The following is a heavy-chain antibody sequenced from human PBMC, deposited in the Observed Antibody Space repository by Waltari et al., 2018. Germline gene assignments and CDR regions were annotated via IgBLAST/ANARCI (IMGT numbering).Heavy chain of an antibody. Sequence: EVQLVESGGGLIQPGGCLRLSCRASAFIVSSNYMSWVGHAAGRGLEWVSLIYSGGSTYYADAVKGRFTISRDNSKNTLYLQMDSLSVEDTAVYYCARWQQWPVRAFDYWGQGTLVTVSS. CDR3: ARWQQWPVRAFDY. J-gene: IGHJ4*02. D-gene: IGHD6-19*01. V-gene: IGHV3-53*01. CDR2: IYSGGST. CDR1: AFIVSSNY.